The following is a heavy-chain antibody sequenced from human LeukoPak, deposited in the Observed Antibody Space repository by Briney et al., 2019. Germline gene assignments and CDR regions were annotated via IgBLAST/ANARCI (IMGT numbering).Heavy chain of an antibody. J-gene: IGHJ4*02. CDR3: ARRLAVAGTGY. D-gene: IGHD6-19*01. CDR1: GFTFSSYR. CDR2: IKQDGSEK. Sequence: GGSLRLSCAASGFTFSSYRMSWVRQAPGKGLEWVANIKQDGSEKYYVDSVKGRFTISRDNAKNSLYLQMDSLRAEDTAVYYCARRLAVAGTGYWGQGTLVTVSS. V-gene: IGHV3-7*01.